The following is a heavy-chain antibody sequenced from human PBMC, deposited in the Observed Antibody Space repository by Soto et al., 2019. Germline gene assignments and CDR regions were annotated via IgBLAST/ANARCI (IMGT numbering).Heavy chain of an antibody. V-gene: IGHV1-18*01. CDR1: GDTFTSYG. CDR3: ARDLYGDITSYYYYMDV. CDR2: ISAYNSNT. J-gene: IGHJ6*03. D-gene: IGHD4-17*01. Sequence: ASLKVSCKASGDTFTSYGISWVRQAPGQGLEWMGWISAYNSNTNYAQKLQGRVTMTTDTSTSTAYMELRSLRSDDTAVYYCARDLYGDITSYYYYMDVWGKGTTVTVSS.